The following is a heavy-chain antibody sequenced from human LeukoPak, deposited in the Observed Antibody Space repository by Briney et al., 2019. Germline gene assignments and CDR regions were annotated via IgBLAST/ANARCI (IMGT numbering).Heavy chain of an antibody. Sequence: SETLSLTCAVYGGSFSGYYWSWIRQPPGKGLEWIGEINHSGSTNYNPSLKSRVTISVDTSKNQFSLKLSSVTAADTAVYYCATGTSDSSGYYYGAFDIWGQGTMVSVSS. J-gene: IGHJ3*02. CDR3: ATGTSDSSGYYYGAFDI. CDR2: INHSGST. CDR1: GGSFSGYY. D-gene: IGHD3-22*01. V-gene: IGHV4-34*01.